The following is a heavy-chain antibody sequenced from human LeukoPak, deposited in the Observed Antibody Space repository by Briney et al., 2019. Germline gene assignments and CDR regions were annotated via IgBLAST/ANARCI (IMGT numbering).Heavy chain of an antibody. V-gene: IGHV3-21*01. J-gene: IGHJ4*01. CDR2: ISSSSSYI. CDR3: ASGRYGSGPPARFDY. D-gene: IGHD3-10*01. CDR1: GFTFSSYS. Sequence: GGSLRLSCAASGFTFSSYSMNWVRQAPGKGLEWVSSISSSSSYIYYADSVKGRFTISRDNAKNSLYLQMNSLRAEDTAVYYCASGRYGSGPPARFDYWGHGTLVTVSS.